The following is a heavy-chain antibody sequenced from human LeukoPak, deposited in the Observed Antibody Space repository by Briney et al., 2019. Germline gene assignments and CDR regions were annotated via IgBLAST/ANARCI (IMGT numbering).Heavy chain of an antibody. CDR3: ARDKVLWFGEYTSPYYYYGMDV. Sequence: GGSLRLSCAASGFTVSSNYMSWVRQAPGKGLEWVSVIYSGGSTYYADSVKGRFTISRDNSKNTLYLQMNSLRAEDTAVYYCARDKVLWFGEYTSPYYYYGMDVWGQGTTVTVSS. CDR1: GFTVSSNY. J-gene: IGHJ6*02. CDR2: IYSGGST. V-gene: IGHV3-66*02. D-gene: IGHD3-10*01.